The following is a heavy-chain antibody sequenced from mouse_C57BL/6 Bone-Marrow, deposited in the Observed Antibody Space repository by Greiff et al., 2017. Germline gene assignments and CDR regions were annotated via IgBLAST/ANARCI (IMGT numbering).Heavy chain of an antibody. CDR2: ISDGGSYT. CDR1: GFTFRSYA. J-gene: IGHJ1*03. D-gene: IGHD2-1*01. V-gene: IGHV5-4*01. Sequence: VMLVESGGGLVKPGGSLKLSCAASGFTFRSYAMSWVRQTPEKRLAWVATISDGGSYTYYPDNVKGRFTISRDNAKNNLYLQMSHLKSEDTAMYYCAREPIYYGNYNWYFDVWGTGTTVTVAS. CDR3: AREPIYYGNYNWYFDV.